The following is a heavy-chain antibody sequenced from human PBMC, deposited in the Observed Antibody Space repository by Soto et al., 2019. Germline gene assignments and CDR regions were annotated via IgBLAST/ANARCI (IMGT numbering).Heavy chain of an antibody. V-gene: IGHV4-59*01. Sequence: SSETLSLTCTVSGGSISSYYWSWIRQPPGKGLEWIGYIYYSGSTSYNPSLTSRVTISLDTSKNQFSLKLSSVTAADTAVYYCARVTTTYESSADYWGQGTLVTVSS. CDR2: IYYSGST. CDR3: ARVTTTYESSADY. J-gene: IGHJ4*02. D-gene: IGHD3-22*01. CDR1: GGSISSYY.